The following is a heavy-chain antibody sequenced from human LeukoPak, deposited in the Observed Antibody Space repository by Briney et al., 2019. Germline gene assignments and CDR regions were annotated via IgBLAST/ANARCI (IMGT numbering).Heavy chain of an antibody. J-gene: IGHJ4*02. CDR2: INPNSGGT. D-gene: IGHD5-24*01. V-gene: IGHV1-2*02. CDR1: GYTFTGYY. CDR3: AREAGEMATIFDY. Sequence: ASVKVSCKASGYTFTGYYMHWVRQAPGQGLEWMGWINPNSGGTNYAQKFQGRVTMTRNTSISTAYMELSSLRSEDTAVYYCAREAGEMATIFDYWGQGTLVTVSS.